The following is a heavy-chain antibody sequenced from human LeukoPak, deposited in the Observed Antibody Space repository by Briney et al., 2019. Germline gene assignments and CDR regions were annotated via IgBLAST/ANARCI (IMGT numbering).Heavy chain of an antibody. D-gene: IGHD2-15*01. CDR1: GFTVSSNY. J-gene: IGHJ4*02. Sequence: GGSLRLSCAASGFTVSSNYMSWVRQAPGKGLEWVSVIYSGGSTYYADSVKGRFTISRDNSKNTLYLQMNSLRAEDTAVYYCARISGGYYFDYWGQGTLVNVSS. CDR2: IYSGGST. CDR3: ARISGGYYFDY. V-gene: IGHV3-53*01.